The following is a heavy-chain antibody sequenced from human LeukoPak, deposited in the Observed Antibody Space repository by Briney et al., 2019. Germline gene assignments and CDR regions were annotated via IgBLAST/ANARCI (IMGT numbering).Heavy chain of an antibody. Sequence: GGSVKVSCKASGYTFTNYGISWVRQAPGQGLEWMGWISDYNGITNYAQTFQGRVTMTTDTSTSTAYMELRSLRSDDTGVYYCARYSYGLYYFDSWGQGTLVTVSS. V-gene: IGHV1-18*01. D-gene: IGHD5-18*01. CDR1: GYTFTNYG. J-gene: IGHJ4*02. CDR2: ISDYNGIT. CDR3: ARYSYGLYYFDS.